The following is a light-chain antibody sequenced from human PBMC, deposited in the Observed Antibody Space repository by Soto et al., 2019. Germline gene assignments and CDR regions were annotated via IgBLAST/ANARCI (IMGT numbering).Light chain of an antibody. Sequence: EIVMTQSPATLSVSPGETATLSCRASQSVSYNLAWYQQKPGQGPRLVIYGAFSRATGIPARFSGSGSGTEFTLTISSLQSEDFAVYYCQQYNNWWTFGQGTKVEIK. CDR2: GAF. CDR3: QQYNNWWT. V-gene: IGKV3-15*01. CDR1: QSVSYN. J-gene: IGKJ1*01.